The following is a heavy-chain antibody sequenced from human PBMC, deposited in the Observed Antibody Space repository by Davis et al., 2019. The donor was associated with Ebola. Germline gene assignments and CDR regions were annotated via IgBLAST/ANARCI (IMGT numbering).Heavy chain of an antibody. CDR3: AKTPGGFLATFSFFDY. D-gene: IGHD3-3*01. J-gene: IGHJ4*02. CDR2: ISSDGNDR. CDR1: GFNLSDYG. V-gene: IGHV3-30-3*02. Sequence: GESLKISCGVSGFNLSDYGMHWVRQAPDKGLEWVAAISSDGNDRYYADSVKGRFTISSDTSRNTLFLQMHSLRVEDAAVYYCAKTPGGFLATFSFFDYWGQGALVTVSS.